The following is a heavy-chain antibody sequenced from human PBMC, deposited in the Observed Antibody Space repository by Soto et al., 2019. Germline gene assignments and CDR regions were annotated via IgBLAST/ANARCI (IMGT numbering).Heavy chain of an antibody. CDR1: GFTVSRNY. D-gene: IGHD2-21*01. J-gene: IGHJ4*02. V-gene: IGHV3-66*01. CDR3: ARAVYSVVTPVYYFDH. CDR2: IYDGGST. Sequence: EVQLVESGGGLVQHGESLRLSCAASGFTVSRNYMTWVRQAPGKGLVWVSIIYDGGSTDYADSVKGRFTISRDKSKNTLYLQMSNLRAEDTAVYYCARAVYSVVTPVYYFDHCCQGTLVTVSS.